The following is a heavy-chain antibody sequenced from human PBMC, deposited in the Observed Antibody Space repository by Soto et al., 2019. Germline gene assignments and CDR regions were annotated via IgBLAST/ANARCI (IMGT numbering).Heavy chain of an antibody. V-gene: IGHV4-34*01. CDR3: ARDEGHCSITNCCPFAY. CDR1: GGSFSGYY. D-gene: IGHD2-2*01. J-gene: IGHJ4*02. CDR2: INHSGST. Sequence: SETLSLTCAVYGGSFSGYYWSWIRQPPGKGLEWIGEINHSGSTNYNPSLKSRVTISVDTSKNQFSLKLSSVTAADTAVYYCARDEGHCSITNCCPFAYWGQGTLVTVSS.